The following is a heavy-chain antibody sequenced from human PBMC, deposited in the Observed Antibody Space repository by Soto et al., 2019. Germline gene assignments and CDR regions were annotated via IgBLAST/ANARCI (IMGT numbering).Heavy chain of an antibody. CDR1: GFTFSSYG. V-gene: IGHV3-30*18. J-gene: IGHJ4*02. D-gene: IGHD3-9*01. CDR2: ISYDGSNK. CDR3: AKVLEYFDWLPDFDY. Sequence: GGSLRLSCAASGFTFSSYGMHWVRQAPGKGLEWVAVISYDGSNKYYADSVKGRFTISRDNSKNTLYLQMNSLRAEDTAVYYCAKVLEYFDWLPDFDYWGQGTLVTVSS.